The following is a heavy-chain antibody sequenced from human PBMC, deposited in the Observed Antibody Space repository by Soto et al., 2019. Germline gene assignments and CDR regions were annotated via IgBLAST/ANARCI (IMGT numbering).Heavy chain of an antibody. CDR2: IKSKHDSGTA. CDR3: TTGDGGR. V-gene: IGHV3-15*01. J-gene: IGHJ1*01. D-gene: IGHD2-21*02. Sequence: GALRPYCEDPAFTFIKAWMSMVRQAPGRGLEWVGLIKSKHDSGTADYAAAVKGRFTSSRDDSKNTLYLQMNSLKTEDTAVYYCTTGDGGRWGQGTPAPVAS. CDR1: AFTFIKAW.